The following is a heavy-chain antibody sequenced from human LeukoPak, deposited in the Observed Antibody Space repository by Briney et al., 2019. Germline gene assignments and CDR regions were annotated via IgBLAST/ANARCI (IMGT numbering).Heavy chain of an antibody. CDR1: GGSFSGYY. Sequence: SETLSLTCAVYGGSFSGYYWSWIRQPPGKGLEWIGEINHSGSTNYNPSLKSRVTISVDTSKNQFFLKLSSVTAADTAVFYCARTYGTSWFYFDYWGQGTLVTVSS. V-gene: IGHV4-34*01. CDR3: ARTYGTSWFYFDY. CDR2: INHSGST. J-gene: IGHJ4*02. D-gene: IGHD6-13*01.